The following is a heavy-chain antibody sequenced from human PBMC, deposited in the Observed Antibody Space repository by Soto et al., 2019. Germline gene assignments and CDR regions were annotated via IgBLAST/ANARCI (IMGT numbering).Heavy chain of an antibody. J-gene: IGHJ4*02. CDR2: IYHSGST. CDR3: ARHLPGGNSPLLRGYFDY. V-gene: IGHV4-30-2*01. Sequence: SETLSLTCAVSGGSISSGGYSWSWIRQPPGKGLEWIGYIYHSGSTYYNPSLKSRVTISVDTSKNQFSLKLSSVTAADTAVYYCARHLPGGNSPLLRGYFDYWGQGTLVTVSS. D-gene: IGHD2-21*02. CDR1: GGSISSGGYS.